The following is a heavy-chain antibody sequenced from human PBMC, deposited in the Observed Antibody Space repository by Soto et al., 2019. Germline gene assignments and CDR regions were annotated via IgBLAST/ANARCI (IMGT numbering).Heavy chain of an antibody. CDR3: AKHRGVDIARINYYYYGLDV. J-gene: IGHJ6*02. Sequence: PGESLKISCKASGYSFTNYWIGWVRQMPGRGLEWMGIIHPGDSDTKYSPSFQGQVTISADRSISTAYLQWSSLKASDTAMYYCAKHRGVDIARINYYYYGLDVWGQGTTVTVSS. D-gene: IGHD5-18*01. V-gene: IGHV5-51*01. CDR2: IHPGDSDT. CDR1: GYSFTNYW.